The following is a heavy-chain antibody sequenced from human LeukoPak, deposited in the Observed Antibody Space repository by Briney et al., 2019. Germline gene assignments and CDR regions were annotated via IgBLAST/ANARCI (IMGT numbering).Heavy chain of an antibody. V-gene: IGHV3-23*01. J-gene: IGHJ5*01. Sequence: GGSLRLSCTASGFAFSVYAMTWLRQPPGKGLEWVSTINANSGTTSYAASVRGRFTISRDNSKNTLYLQLSTLRADNTATYYCAKPISGGLAVTADWFHPWGQGTLVVVSS. CDR1: GFAFSVYA. CDR3: AKPISGGLAVTADWFHP. D-gene: IGHD6-19*01. CDR2: INANSGTT.